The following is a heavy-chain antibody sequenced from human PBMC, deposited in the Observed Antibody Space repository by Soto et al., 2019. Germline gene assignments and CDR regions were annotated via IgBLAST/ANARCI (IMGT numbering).Heavy chain of an antibody. V-gene: IGHV4-31*03. CDR1: GGSISSGGYY. J-gene: IGHJ6*02. D-gene: IGHD4-17*01. CDR3: ARDYGDYYYYGMDV. CDR2: IYYSGST. Sequence: TLSLTCTVFGGSISSGGYYWSWIRQHPGKGLEWIGYIYYSGSTYYNPSLKSRVTISVDTSKNQFSLKLSSVTAADTAVYYCARDYGDYYYYGMDVWGQGTTVTVSS.